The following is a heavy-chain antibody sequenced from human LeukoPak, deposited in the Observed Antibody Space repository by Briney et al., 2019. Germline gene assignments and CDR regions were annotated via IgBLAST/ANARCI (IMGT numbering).Heavy chain of an antibody. J-gene: IGHJ5*02. CDR3: ARDNSVEDTAWWFDP. V-gene: IGHV1-2*02. CDR1: GYTFTGYY. CDR2: INPNSGGT. Sequence: ASVKVSCKASGYTFTGYYMHWARQAPGQGLEWMGWINPNSGGTNYAQKFQGRVTMTRDTSISTAYMELSRLRSDDTAVYYCARDNSVEDTAWWFDPWGQGTLVTVSS. D-gene: IGHD4-23*01.